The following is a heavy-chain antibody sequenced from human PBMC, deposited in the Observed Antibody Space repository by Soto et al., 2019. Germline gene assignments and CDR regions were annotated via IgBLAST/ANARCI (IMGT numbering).Heavy chain of an antibody. J-gene: IGHJ5*02. CDR2: ISNNGDTA. D-gene: IGHD2-8*01. CDR1: GCTFSSYA. CDR3: VNSRVFIGAMVTLLVS. V-gene: IGHV3-23*01. Sequence: GGSLRLSCATSGCTFSSYAMVWVRQAAEKGLEWVASISNNGDTAYYADSVKGRFTISRGNSENTLYLQMNGLRADDTALYFCVNSRVFIGAMVTLLVSWGQGTQVTVFS.